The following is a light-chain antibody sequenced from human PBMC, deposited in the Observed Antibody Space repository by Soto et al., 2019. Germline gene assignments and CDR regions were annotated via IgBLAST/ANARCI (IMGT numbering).Light chain of an antibody. J-gene: IGKJ2*01. CDR1: QTISSY. V-gene: IGKV1-39*01. CDR3: QQSYSTPYT. Sequence: DIPMTQSPSSLSASVGDRVTISCRASQTISSYLNWYQQKPGKAPNLLIYAASNLQSGVPSRFSGSAFGTDFTLTITSLQPEDFAIYYCQQSYSTPYTFGQGTKLEIK. CDR2: AAS.